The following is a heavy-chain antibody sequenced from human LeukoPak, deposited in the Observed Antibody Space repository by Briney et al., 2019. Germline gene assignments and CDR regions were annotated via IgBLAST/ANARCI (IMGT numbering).Heavy chain of an antibody. D-gene: IGHD4-11*01. CDR1: GFTVSSNY. Sequence: GGSLRLSCAASGFTVSSNYMSWVRQAPGKGLEWVSYISSSSSTIYYADSVKGRFTISRENAKNSLYLQMNSLRAEDTAVYYCASYSNRYGNNYYYYMDVWGKGTTVTVSS. CDR2: ISSSSSTI. J-gene: IGHJ6*03. V-gene: IGHV3-48*01. CDR3: ASYSNRYGNNYYYYMDV.